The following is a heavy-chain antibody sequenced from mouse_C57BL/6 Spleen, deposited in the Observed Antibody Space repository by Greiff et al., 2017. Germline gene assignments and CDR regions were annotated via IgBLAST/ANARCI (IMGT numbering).Heavy chain of an antibody. CDR2: IYPGSGNT. Sequence: VQLQQSGPELVKPGASVKISCKASGYSFTSYYIHWVKQRPGQGLEWIGWIYPGSGNTKYNEKFKGKATLTADTSSSTAYMQLSSLTSEDSAVYYCARGEDDYFDYWGQGTTLTVSS. CDR1: GYSFTSYY. V-gene: IGHV1-66*01. CDR3: ARGEDDYFDY. J-gene: IGHJ2*01.